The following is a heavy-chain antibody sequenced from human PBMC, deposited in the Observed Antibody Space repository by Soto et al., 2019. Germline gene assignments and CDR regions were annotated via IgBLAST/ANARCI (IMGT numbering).Heavy chain of an antibody. CDR3: ARDILTGYYGVAPGMDV. V-gene: IGHV1-8*01. D-gene: IGHD3-9*01. Sequence: ASVKVSCKASGYTFTSYDINWVRQATGQGLEWMGWMNPNSGNTGYAQKFQGRVTMTRNTSTSTAYMELSSLRSEDTAVYYCARDILTGYYGVAPGMDVWGQGTTVTVSS. J-gene: IGHJ6*02. CDR1: GYTFTSYD. CDR2: MNPNSGNT.